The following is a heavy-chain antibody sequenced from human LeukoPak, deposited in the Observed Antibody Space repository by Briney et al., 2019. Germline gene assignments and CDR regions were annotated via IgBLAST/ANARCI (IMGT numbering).Heavy chain of an antibody. CDR2: IYYSGST. CDR1: GGSISSSRYF. D-gene: IGHD6-19*01. J-gene: IGHJ5*02. CDR3: ASQGWLGFDP. Sequence: SETLSLTCTVSGGSISSSRYFWGWIRQPPGKGLEWIGSIYYSGSTYYNPSLKSRITISVDTSKNQFSLKLSSVTAADTAVYYCASQGWLGFDPWGQGTLVTVSS. V-gene: IGHV4-39*07.